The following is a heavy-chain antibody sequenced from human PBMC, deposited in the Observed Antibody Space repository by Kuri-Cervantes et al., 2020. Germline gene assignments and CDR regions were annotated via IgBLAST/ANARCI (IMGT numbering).Heavy chain of an antibody. J-gene: IGHJ3*02. CDR3: ATIGADYYGSGSYSFDI. V-gene: IGHV3-9*01. Sequence: SLKISCAASGFTFDDYAMHWVRQAPGKGLEWVSGISWNSGSIGYADSVKGRFTISRDNAKNSLYLQMNSLRAEDTAVYYCATIGADYYGSGSYSFDIWGQGTMVTVSS. D-gene: IGHD3-10*01. CDR2: ISWNSGSI. CDR1: GFTFDDYA.